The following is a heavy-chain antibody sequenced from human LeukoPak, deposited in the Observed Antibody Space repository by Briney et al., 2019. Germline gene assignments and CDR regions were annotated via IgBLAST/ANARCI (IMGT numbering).Heavy chain of an antibody. CDR2: TSSDLNVK. CDR1: GFTFSSYS. Sequence: PGGPLRLSCAASGFTFSSYSMNWVRQAPGKGLEWVAVTSSDLNVKLYADSVKGRFTISRGNSRSTLYLQMNSLRPEDTAIYYCAREGYYGSGSPPSLYFDYWGQGTLVTASS. V-gene: IGHV3-30*03. CDR3: AREGYYGSGSPPSLYFDY. J-gene: IGHJ4*02. D-gene: IGHD3-10*01.